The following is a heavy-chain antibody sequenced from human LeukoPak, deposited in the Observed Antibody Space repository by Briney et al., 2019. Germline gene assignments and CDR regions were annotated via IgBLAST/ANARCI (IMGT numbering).Heavy chain of an antibody. CDR3: ARDLRRFAAYYFDY. D-gene: IGHD5/OR15-5a*01. CDR2: ISSDGRDK. J-gene: IGHJ4*02. V-gene: IGHV3-30*03. CDR1: GFTFSGYA. Sequence: PGRSLRLSCAASGFTFSGYAIHWVRQAPGKGLEWVAVISSDGRDKHHADSVKGRFTISRDNSKNTLYLQTNSLRAEDTAVYYCARDLRRFAAYYFDYWGQGTLVTVSS.